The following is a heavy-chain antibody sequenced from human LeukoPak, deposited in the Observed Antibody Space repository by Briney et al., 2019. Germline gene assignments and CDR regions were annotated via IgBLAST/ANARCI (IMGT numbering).Heavy chain of an antibody. CDR2: ISGNGDST. Sequence: GGSLRLSCEASGFPFSSYAMHWVRQAPGKGLEYVAAISGNGDSTYYANSVKGRFTISRDNFKNTLYLQMGSLRPEDMAVYYCAREVYAGNWFDPWGQGTLVTVSS. D-gene: IGHD2-8*01. CDR1: GFPFSSYA. V-gene: IGHV3-64*01. J-gene: IGHJ5*02. CDR3: AREVYAGNWFDP.